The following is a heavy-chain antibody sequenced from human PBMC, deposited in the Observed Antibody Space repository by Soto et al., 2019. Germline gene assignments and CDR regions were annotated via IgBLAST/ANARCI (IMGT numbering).Heavy chain of an antibody. CDR1: GFRFSDYG. CDR2: VIYDGSKK. D-gene: IGHD3-16*01. J-gene: IGHJ4*02. V-gene: IGHV3-30*18. CDR3: VKDLALMGDY. Sequence: QVHLVESGGGVVQPGTSLRLSCTASGFRFSDYGMDWVRQAPGKGLEWVSRVIYDGSKKYYADSVKGRFTISRDNPRNTLYLQMDSLRADDTAVYYCVKDLALMGDYWGQGTPVTVSS.